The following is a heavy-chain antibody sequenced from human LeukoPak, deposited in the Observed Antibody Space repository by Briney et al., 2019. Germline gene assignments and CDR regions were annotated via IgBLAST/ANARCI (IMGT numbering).Heavy chain of an antibody. CDR2: IYHSGST. CDR3: ARAEYYYDSSGYRAWFDP. D-gene: IGHD3-22*01. V-gene: IGHV4-30-2*01. J-gene: IGHJ5*02. Sequence: SETLSLTCAVSGGSISSGGYSWSWIRQPPGKGLEWIGYIYHSGSTYYNPSLKSRVTISADRSKNQFSLKLSSVTAADTAVYYCARAEYYYDSSGYRAWFDPWGQGTLVTVSS. CDR1: GGSISSGGYS.